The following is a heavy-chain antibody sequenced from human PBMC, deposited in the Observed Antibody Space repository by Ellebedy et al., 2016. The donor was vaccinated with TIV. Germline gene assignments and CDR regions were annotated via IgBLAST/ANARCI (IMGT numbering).Heavy chain of an antibody. CDR3: ARFVRRGGYNLRAFDI. J-gene: IGHJ3*02. CDR1: GYTFTTYD. D-gene: IGHD5-24*01. Sequence: AASVKVSCKASGYTFTTYDITWVRQATGQGLEWMGWMNPNSDNTGYAQKFQGRLTMTRNTSIGTAYMELSSLRSEDTAVYYCARFVRRGGYNLRAFDIWGQGTMVTVSS. V-gene: IGHV1-8*01. CDR2: MNPNSDNT.